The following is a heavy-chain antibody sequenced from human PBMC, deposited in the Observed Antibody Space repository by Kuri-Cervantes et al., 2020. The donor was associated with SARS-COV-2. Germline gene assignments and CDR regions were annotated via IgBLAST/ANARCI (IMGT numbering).Heavy chain of an antibody. Sequence: GSLRLSCTVSGGSISSYYWSWIRQPPGKGLEWIGYIYYSGSTNYNPSLKSRVTISVDTSKNQFSLKLSSVTAADTAVYYCARDPGYSSSWDGWTFDYWGQGTLVTVSS. CDR1: GGSISSYY. CDR2: IYYSGST. D-gene: IGHD6-13*01. J-gene: IGHJ4*02. V-gene: IGHV4-59*12. CDR3: ARDPGYSSSWDGWTFDY.